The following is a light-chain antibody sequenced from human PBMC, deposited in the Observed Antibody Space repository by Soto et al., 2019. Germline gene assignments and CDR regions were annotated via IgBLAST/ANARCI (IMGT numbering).Light chain of an antibody. Sequence: EIVLTQSPGTLSFSPGERATLSCRSSQTISSDYLAWFQQKPGQAPRLLVYGASIRATGIPDRFSGSGSGTDFTLTISRVEPEDFAVYYCQQYSSSPRTFGQGSKVEIK. CDR2: GAS. V-gene: IGKV3-20*01. J-gene: IGKJ1*01. CDR1: QTISSDY. CDR3: QQYSSSPRT.